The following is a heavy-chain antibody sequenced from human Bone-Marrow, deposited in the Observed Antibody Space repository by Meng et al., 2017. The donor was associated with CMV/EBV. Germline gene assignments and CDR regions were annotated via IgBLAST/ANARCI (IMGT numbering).Heavy chain of an antibody. CDR3: ARDMGSSGYYGNNWFDP. J-gene: IGHJ5*02. V-gene: IGHV4-34*01. CDR1: GGSFSGYY. Sequence: HVQLTQSGAGLLKPSETLSLTCAVYGGSFSGYYWSWIRQPPGKGLEWIGEINHSGSTYYNPSLKSRVTISVDTSKNQFSLKLSSVTAADTAVYYCARDMGSSGYYGNNWFDPWGQGTLVTVSS. D-gene: IGHD3-22*01. CDR2: INHSGST.